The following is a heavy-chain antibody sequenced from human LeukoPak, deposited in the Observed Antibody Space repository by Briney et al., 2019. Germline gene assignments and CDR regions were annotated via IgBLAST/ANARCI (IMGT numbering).Heavy chain of an antibody. CDR1: GGSIRSSSYY. D-gene: IGHD3-10*01. CDR3: AAYYYASPYYFDY. CDR2: IYHSGST. Sequence: SETLSLTCTVSGGSIRSSSYYWGWIRQPPGKGLEWIGTIYHSGSTDYNPSLKSRVTISVDTSKNRFSLKLSSVTAADTAVYYCAAYYYASPYYFDYWGQGTLVTVSS. V-gene: IGHV4-39*07. J-gene: IGHJ4*02.